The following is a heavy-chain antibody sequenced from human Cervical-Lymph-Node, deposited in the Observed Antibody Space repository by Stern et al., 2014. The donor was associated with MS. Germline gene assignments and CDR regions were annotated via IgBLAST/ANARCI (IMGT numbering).Heavy chain of an antibody. J-gene: IGHJ4*02. D-gene: IGHD4-11*01. CDR3: ARERLRDFNDYHFDS. V-gene: IGHV1-18*01. CDR1: GYTFTTPNYG. CDR2: ISSYNGNT. Sequence: VQLVESGPEVRQPGASVRVSCKASGYTFTTPNYGIAWVREAPGRGLEWMRWISSYNGNTVYAQKLQDRVTMTTDTSTSTAYMELRSLRSDDTAFYYCARERLRDFNDYHFDSWGQGTLVTVSS.